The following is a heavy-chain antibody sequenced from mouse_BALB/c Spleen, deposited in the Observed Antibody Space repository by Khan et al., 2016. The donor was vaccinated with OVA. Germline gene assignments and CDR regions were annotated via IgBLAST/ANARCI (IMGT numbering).Heavy chain of an antibody. Sequence: EVQLQESGAELGRPVSSVKLSCKTSGSTFTSYGIKWVKQRPGQGLEWIGYIYPGNGYTEYNERFQGKAILTSDTSSSTAYMQLRSLTSEDSAMYFCTTAYYRYYFDYWGQGTILTVSS. V-gene: IGHV1S134*01. CDR3: TTAYYRYYFDY. CDR1: GSTFTSYG. J-gene: IGHJ2*01. D-gene: IGHD2-14*01. CDR2: IYPGNGYT.